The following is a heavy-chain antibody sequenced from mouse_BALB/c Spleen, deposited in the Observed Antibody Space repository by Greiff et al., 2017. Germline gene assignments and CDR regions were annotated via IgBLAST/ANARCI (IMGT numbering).Heavy chain of an antibody. CDR1: GYTFTSYY. J-gene: IGHJ4*01. V-gene: IGHV1S56*01. CDR2: IYPGNVNT. D-gene: IGHD4-1*01. CDR3: ARDSNWAMDY. Sequence: QVQLQQSGPELVKPGASVRISCKASGYTFTSYYIHWVKQRPGQGLEWIGWIYPGNVNTKYNEKFKGKATLTADKSSSTAYMQLSSLTSEDSAVYFCARDSNWAMDYWGQGTSVTVSS.